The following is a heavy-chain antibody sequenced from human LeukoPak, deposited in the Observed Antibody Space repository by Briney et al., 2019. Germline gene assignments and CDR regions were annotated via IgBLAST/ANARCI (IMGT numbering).Heavy chain of an antibody. V-gene: IGHV3-21*01. Sequence: GGSLRLSCAASGFTFSRHNMNWVRQAPGKGLEWGSSISSSSSYIYYADSVKGRFTISRDNARNSLYLQMNSLRAEDTAVYYCVRGKANYGSGSDVWGKGTTVTVSS. CDR2: ISSSSSYI. CDR3: VRGKANYGSGSDV. CDR1: GFTFSRHN. J-gene: IGHJ6*04. D-gene: IGHD3-10*01.